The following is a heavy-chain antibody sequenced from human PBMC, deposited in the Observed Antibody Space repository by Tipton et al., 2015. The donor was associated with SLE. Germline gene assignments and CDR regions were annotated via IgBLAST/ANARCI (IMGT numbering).Heavy chain of an antibody. V-gene: IGHV4-59*12. CDR3: AKGDNNFGH. CDR1: GGSMNDYY. Sequence: TLSLTCTVSGGSMNDYYWSWIRQPPGKGLEWIGYIYYTGSSNHNPSLKGRVTMSVDTSKNQFSLKLKSVTAADTAVYYCAKGDNNFGHWGQGTLVTVSS. J-gene: IGHJ4*02. D-gene: IGHD4-11*01. CDR2: IYYTGSS.